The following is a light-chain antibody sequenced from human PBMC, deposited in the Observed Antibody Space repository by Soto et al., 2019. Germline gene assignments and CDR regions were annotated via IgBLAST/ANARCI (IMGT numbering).Light chain of an antibody. CDR2: SND. Sequence: QSVLTHPPSASGPPGQRVTISCSGSVSNIGSNTVNWYQHLPGTAPRFLIYSNDQRPSGVPDRVSGSKSGTSASLAISGLQSEDEADYYCAEWDDSLNAYVFGTGTKVTVL. CDR3: AEWDDSLNAYV. V-gene: IGLV1-44*01. CDR1: VSNIGSNT. J-gene: IGLJ1*01.